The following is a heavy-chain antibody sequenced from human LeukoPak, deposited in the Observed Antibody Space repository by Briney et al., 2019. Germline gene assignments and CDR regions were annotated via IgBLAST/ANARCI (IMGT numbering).Heavy chain of an antibody. CDR1: GGTFSSYA. Sequence: SVKVSCKASGGTFSSYAISWVPQAPGQGLEWMGGIIPIFGTANYAQKFQGRVTITADESTSTAYMELSSLRSEDTAVYYCARGRGGYSYGYWFDPWGQGTLVTVSS. CDR3: ARGRGGYSYGYWFDP. V-gene: IGHV1-69*01. CDR2: IIPIFGTA. J-gene: IGHJ5*02. D-gene: IGHD5-18*01.